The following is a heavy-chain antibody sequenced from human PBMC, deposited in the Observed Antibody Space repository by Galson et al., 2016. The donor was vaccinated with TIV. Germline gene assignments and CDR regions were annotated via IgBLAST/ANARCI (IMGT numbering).Heavy chain of an antibody. D-gene: IGHD3-3*01. CDR2: INWNGAAT. V-gene: IGHV3-20*04. CDR1: GFTFNTCG. J-gene: IGHJ3*02. Sequence: SLRLSCAASGFTFNTCGMSWVRQVPGKGLEWVSDINWNGAATGYADSVQGRFTISRGNAKKSVHLQMNSLRVEDTAFYYCARITVGGIWNAIDIWGQGTMVSVSP. CDR3: ARITVGGIWNAIDI.